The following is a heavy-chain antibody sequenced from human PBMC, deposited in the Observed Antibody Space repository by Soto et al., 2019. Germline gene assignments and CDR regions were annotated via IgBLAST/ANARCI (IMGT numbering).Heavy chain of an antibody. CDR1: GGSISSYY. Sequence: SETLSLTCTVSGGSISSYYWSWIRQPPGKGLEWIGYIYYSGSTNYNPSLKSRVAISVDTSKNQFSLKLSSVTAADTAVYYCARAKAPLYSSSWYWFDPWGQGTLVTVSS. CDR2: IYYSGST. J-gene: IGHJ5*02. CDR3: ARAKAPLYSSSWYWFDP. D-gene: IGHD6-13*01. V-gene: IGHV4-59*08.